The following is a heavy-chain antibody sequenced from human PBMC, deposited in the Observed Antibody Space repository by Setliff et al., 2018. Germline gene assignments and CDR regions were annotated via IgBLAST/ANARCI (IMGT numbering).Heavy chain of an antibody. CDR3: TRHEDRNKCTSSSCYRENDAFDV. Sequence: GESLKISCKESRDSFTNYWIIWVRQVPGKGLEWMGMIFPADADTRYNPSFKGQVTMSLDRSITTAYLQWRSLKASDTAIYYCTRHEDRNKCTSSSCYRENDAFDVWGQGAMVTVSS. CDR1: RDSFTNYW. D-gene: IGHD2-2*01. CDR2: IFPADADT. J-gene: IGHJ3*01. V-gene: IGHV5-51*01.